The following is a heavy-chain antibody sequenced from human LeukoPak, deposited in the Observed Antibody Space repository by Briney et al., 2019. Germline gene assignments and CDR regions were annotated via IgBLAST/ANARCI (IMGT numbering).Heavy chain of an antibody. CDR2: IFYSGGT. J-gene: IGHJ3*02. V-gene: IGHV4-39*07. CDR1: GDAISSISYY. Sequence: SQTLSLTCSVSGDAISSISYYSGWIRQPPGKGLEWIGSIFYSGGTYYNPSLKSRVTISVDTSKNQFSLKLSSVTAADPAVYYCARSYTLKAFDIRGQGTMVTVSS. D-gene: IGHD1-1*01. CDR3: ARSYTLKAFDI.